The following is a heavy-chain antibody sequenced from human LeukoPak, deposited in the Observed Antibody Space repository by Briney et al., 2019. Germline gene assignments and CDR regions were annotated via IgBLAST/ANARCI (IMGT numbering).Heavy chain of an antibody. V-gene: IGHV1-2*02. Sequence: ASVTVSCKASGYTFTSYYMHWVRQAPGQGLEWMGWINPNSGGTNYAQKFQGRVTMTRDTSISTAYMELSRLRSDDTAVYYCARDVSGEGMGYWGQGTLVTVSS. D-gene: IGHD6-19*01. CDR3: ARDVSGEGMGY. J-gene: IGHJ4*02. CDR1: GYTFTSYY. CDR2: INPNSGGT.